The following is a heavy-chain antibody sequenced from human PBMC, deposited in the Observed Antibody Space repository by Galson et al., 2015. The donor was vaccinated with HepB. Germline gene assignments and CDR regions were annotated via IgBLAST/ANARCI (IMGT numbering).Heavy chain of an antibody. CDR3: AKTGVGSYYFFDY. V-gene: IGHV3-9*01. D-gene: IGHD1-26*01. CDR2: ISWNSGSI. J-gene: IGHJ4*02. CDR1: GFTFDDYA. Sequence: LRLSCAASGFTFDDYAMHWVRQAPGKGLEWVSGISWNSGSIGYADSVKGRFTISRDNAKNSLYLQMNSLRAEDTALYYCAKTGVGSYYFFDYWGQGTLVTVSS.